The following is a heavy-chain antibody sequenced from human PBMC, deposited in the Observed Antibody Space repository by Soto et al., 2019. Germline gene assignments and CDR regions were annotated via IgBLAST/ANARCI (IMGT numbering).Heavy chain of an antibody. Sequence: GGSLRLSCAASGFTFSSYAMSWVRQAPGKGLEWVSAISGSGGSTYYADSVKGRFTISRDKSKNTLYLQMNSLRAEDTAVDYWAKDRRGALKPLASWGREPLVTVPS. CDR2: ISGSGGST. D-gene: IGHD3-10*01. CDR3: AKDRRGALKPLAS. V-gene: IGHV3-23*01. CDR1: GFTFSSYA. J-gene: IGHJ4*02.